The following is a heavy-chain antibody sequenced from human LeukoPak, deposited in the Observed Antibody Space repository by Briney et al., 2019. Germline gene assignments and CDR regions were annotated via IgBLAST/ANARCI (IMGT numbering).Heavy chain of an antibody. CDR3: ARNTETAIPLPYYFDY. CDR1: GYTFTSYA. J-gene: IGHJ4*02. V-gene: IGHV1-3*04. Sequence: GASVKVSCTASGYTFTSYAMHWVRQAPGQRLECMGWINTGNGNTKYSQKFQGRVTITRDTSASTAYMDLSSLRSEDTAVYYCARNTETAIPLPYYFDYWGQGTLVTVSS. CDR2: INTGNGNT. D-gene: IGHD2-21*02.